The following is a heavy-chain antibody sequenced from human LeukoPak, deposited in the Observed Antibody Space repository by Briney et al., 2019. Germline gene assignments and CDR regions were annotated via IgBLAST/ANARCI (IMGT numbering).Heavy chain of an antibody. J-gene: IGHJ4*02. D-gene: IGHD2-15*01. V-gene: IGHV3-30*02. CDR1: GFSFSGYG. CDR2: IRYDGSNE. CDR3: ARGGGYCSGGTCYETHFDY. Sequence: PGGSLRLSCAASGFSFSGYGMHWVRQAPGKGLEWVAFIRYDGSNEYYADSVKGRFTISRDNSKNALYVQVSSLRTEDTAVYYCARGGGYCSGGTCYETHFDYWGQGTLVSVSS.